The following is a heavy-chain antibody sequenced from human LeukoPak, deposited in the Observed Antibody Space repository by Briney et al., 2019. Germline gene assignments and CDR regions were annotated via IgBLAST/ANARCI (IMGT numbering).Heavy chain of an antibody. Sequence: SETLSLTCAVYGGSFSGYYWSWIRQPPGKGLEWLGEINHSGSTNYNPSPKSRVTISVDTSKNQFSLKLSSVTAADTAVYYCARGLRYYYGSGPSGNWFDPWGQGTLVTVSS. J-gene: IGHJ5*02. CDR1: GGSFSGYY. CDR2: INHSGST. D-gene: IGHD3-10*01. CDR3: ARGLRYYYGSGPSGNWFDP. V-gene: IGHV4-34*01.